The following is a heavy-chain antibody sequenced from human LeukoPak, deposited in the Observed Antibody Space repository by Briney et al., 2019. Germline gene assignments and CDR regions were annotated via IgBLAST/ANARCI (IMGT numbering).Heavy chain of an antibody. V-gene: IGHV3-7*01. CDR1: GFTFSSYW. CDR2: IKQDGSEK. D-gene: IGHD2-15*01. CDR3: ARVKRSGYCSGGSCYSLYYFDY. Sequence: GGSLRLSCAASGFTFSSYWMSWVRQAPGKGLEWVANIKQDGSEKYYVDSVKGRFTISRDNAKNSLYLQMNSLRAEDTAVYYCARVKRSGYCSGGSCYSLYYFDYWGQGTLVTVSS. J-gene: IGHJ4*02.